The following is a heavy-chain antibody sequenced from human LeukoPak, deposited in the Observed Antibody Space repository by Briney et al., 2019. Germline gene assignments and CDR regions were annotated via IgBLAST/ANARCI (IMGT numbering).Heavy chain of an antibody. CDR2: IYCSGST. CDR3: ARDSGTTGEVKFDP. D-gene: IGHD3-10*01. Sequence: SETLSLTCTVSGGSISSYYWSWIRQPPGKGLEWIGYIYCSGSTNYNPSLKSRVTMSVDTSKNQFSLKLSSVTAADTAVYYCARDSGTTGEVKFDPWGQGTLVTVSS. V-gene: IGHV4-59*12. J-gene: IGHJ5*02. CDR1: GGSISSYY.